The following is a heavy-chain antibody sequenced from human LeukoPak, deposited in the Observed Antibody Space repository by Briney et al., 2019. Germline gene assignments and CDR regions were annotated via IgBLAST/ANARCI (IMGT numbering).Heavy chain of an antibody. CDR3: ARARGLGYGDDVRWFDP. D-gene: IGHD4-17*01. CDR1: GFTFDDYA. V-gene: IGHV3-74*01. CDR2: INSDESST. Sequence: GGSLRLSCAVSGFTFDDYAMHWVRQPPGKGLVWVSRINSDESSTNYADSVKGRFTISRDNAKNTLYLQMSSLRAEDTAVYYCARARGLGYGDDVRWFDPWGQGTLVTVSS. J-gene: IGHJ5*02.